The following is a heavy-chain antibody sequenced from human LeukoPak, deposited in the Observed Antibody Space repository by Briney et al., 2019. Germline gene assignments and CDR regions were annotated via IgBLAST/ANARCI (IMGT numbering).Heavy chain of an antibody. V-gene: IGHV3-53*01. Sequence: GGSLRLSCAASGFTVSSNYMSWVRQAPGKGLEWVSVIYSGGSTYYADSVKGRFTISRDNSKNTLYLQMNSLRAEDTAVYYCARQERHCSSTSCYPYYFDYWGQGTLVTVSS. CDR1: GFTVSSNY. CDR3: ARQERHCSSTSCYPYYFDY. J-gene: IGHJ4*02. CDR2: IYSGGST. D-gene: IGHD2-2*01.